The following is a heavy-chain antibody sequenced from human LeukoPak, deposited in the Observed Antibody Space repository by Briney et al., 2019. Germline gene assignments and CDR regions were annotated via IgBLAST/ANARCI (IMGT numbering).Heavy chain of an antibody. V-gene: IGHV3-23*01. J-gene: IGHJ5*02. CDR2: ISGSGSST. Sequence: PGGSLRLSCAASGFTFSTYAMIWVRQAPGKGLEWVSGISGSGSSTYSADSVKSRILISRDNSKNTLYLQMNGLRAEDTAVYYCAKARDFDFWSGYSNWFDPWGQGTLVTVSS. CDR3: AKARDFDFWSGYSNWFDP. CDR1: GFTFSTYA. D-gene: IGHD3-3*01.